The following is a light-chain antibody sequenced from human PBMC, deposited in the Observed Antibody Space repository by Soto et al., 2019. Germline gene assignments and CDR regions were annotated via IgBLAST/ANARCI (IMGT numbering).Light chain of an antibody. CDR2: EVS. J-gene: IGLJ2*01. V-gene: IGLV2-14*01. Sequence: QSALTQPASVSGSPGQSITISCTGTSSDVGGYNYVSWYQQHPGKAPKLMIYEVSNRPSGVSNRFSDSKSGNTASLTISGLQAEDEADYYCSSYRRSSTLVFGGGTKLTVL. CDR3: SSYRRSSTLV. CDR1: SSDVGGYNY.